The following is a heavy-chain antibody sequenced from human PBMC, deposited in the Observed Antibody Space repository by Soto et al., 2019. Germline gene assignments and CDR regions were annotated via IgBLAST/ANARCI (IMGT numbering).Heavy chain of an antibody. CDR2: ISYDGSNK. CDR3: ARNPGGYQLLYLSQYYYSSYGMHV. J-gene: IGHJ6*02. V-gene: IGHV3-30*03. Sequence: SLRLSCAASGFTFSSYGMHWVRQAPGKGLEWVAVISYDGSNKYYADSVKGRFTISRDNSKNTLYLQMNSLRAEDTAVYYCARNPGGYQLLYLSQYYYSSYGMHVRGQALIVTVS. D-gene: IGHD2-2*02. CDR1: GFTFSSYG.